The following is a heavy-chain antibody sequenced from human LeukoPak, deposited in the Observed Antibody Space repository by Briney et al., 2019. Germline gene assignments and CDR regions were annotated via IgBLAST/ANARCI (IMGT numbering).Heavy chain of an antibody. CDR2: INHSGST. D-gene: IGHD2-15*01. V-gene: IGHV4-34*01. CDR1: GGSFSGYY. Sequence: SETLSLTCAVYGGSFSGYYRSWIRQPPGKGLEWIGEINHSGSTNYNPSLKSRVTISVDTSKNQFSLKLSSVTAADTAVYYCARGWVLRPFDYWGQGTLVTVSS. J-gene: IGHJ4*02. CDR3: ARGWVLRPFDY.